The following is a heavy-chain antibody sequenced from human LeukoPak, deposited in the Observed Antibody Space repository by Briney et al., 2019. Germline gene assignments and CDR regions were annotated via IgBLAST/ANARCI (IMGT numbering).Heavy chain of an antibody. CDR1: GGSFSGYY. J-gene: IGHJ5*02. CDR3: AKSLYGSGSYYNWFDP. D-gene: IGHD3-10*01. V-gene: IGHV4-34*01. Sequence: PSETLSLTCAVYGGSFSGYYWSWIRQPPGKGLEWIGEINHSGSTNYNPSLKRRVTISVDTSKNQFSLKLSSVTAADTAVYYCAKSLYGSGSYYNWFDPWGQGTLVTVSS. CDR2: INHSGST.